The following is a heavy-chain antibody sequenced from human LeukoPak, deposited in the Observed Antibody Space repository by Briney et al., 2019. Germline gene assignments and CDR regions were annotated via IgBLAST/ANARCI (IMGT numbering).Heavy chain of an antibody. CDR1: GGSFSGYY. CDR2: INHSGST. J-gene: IGHJ6*02. Sequence: SETLSLTCAVYGGSFSGYYWSWIRQPPGKGLEWIGEINHSGSTNYNPSLKSRVTISVDTSKNQFSLKLSSVTAADTAVYYCARVSRVPCYYGMDVWGQGTTVTVSS. CDR3: ARVSRVPCYYGMDV. D-gene: IGHD2-2*01. V-gene: IGHV4-34*01.